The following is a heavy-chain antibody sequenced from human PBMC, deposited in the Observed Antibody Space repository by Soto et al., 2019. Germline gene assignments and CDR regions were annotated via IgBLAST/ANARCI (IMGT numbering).Heavy chain of an antibody. CDR1: GFTFSSYG. V-gene: IGHV3-30*18. J-gene: IGHJ4*02. CDR3: AKGGSVVVPAAPHFDY. Sequence: GGSLRLACAASGFTFSSYGMRWVRQAPGKGLEWVAVISYDGSNKYYADSVKGRFTISRDNSKNTLYLQMNSLRAEDTAVYYCAKGGSVVVPAAPHFDYWGQGTLVTVSS. D-gene: IGHD2-2*01. CDR2: ISYDGSNK.